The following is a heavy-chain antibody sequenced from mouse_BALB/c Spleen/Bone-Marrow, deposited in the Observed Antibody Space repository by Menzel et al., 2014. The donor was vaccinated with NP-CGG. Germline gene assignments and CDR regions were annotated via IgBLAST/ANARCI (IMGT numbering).Heavy chain of an antibody. J-gene: IGHJ3*01. D-gene: IGHD2-3*01. CDR1: GFTFSDYY. V-gene: IGHV5-12*02. Sequence: EVKLEESGGGLVQPGGSLKLSCATSGFTFSDYYMYWVRQTPEKRLEWVAYISNGGGSTYYPDTVKGRFTISRDNAKNPLYLQMNRLKSEDTAMYYCARPLYDGYYVAYWGQGTLVTVSA. CDR2: ISNGGGST. CDR3: ARPLYDGYYVAY.